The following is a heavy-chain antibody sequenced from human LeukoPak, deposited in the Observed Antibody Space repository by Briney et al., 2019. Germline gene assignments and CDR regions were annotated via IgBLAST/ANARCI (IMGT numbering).Heavy chain of an antibody. CDR1: GGSISSFY. V-gene: IGHV4-59*01. Sequence: PSQTLSLTCSVSGGSISSFYWTWFRQPPGKGLEWIGYSYSIGTANYNPSLKRRVTISADTSKNQFSLKLTSVHAADTAVYFWAGLSIFWSGYSGFDSWGQGTLVTVSS. D-gene: IGHD3-3*01. CDR3: AGLSIFWSGYSGFDS. J-gene: IGHJ4*02. CDR2: SYSIGTA.